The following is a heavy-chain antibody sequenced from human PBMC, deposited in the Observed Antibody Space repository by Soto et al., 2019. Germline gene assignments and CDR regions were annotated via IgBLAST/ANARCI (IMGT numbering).Heavy chain of an antibody. J-gene: IGHJ6*02. CDR2: INHSGST. CDR1: GGSFSGYY. CDR3: ARMGEVRSYGYKDYYYGMDV. Sequence: SETLSLTCAVYGGSFSGYYWSWIRQPPGKGLEWIGEINHSGSTNYNSSLKSRVTISVDTSKNQFSLKLSSVTAADTAVYYCARMGEVRSYGYKDYYYGMDVWGQGTTVTVSS. D-gene: IGHD5-18*01. V-gene: IGHV4-34*01.